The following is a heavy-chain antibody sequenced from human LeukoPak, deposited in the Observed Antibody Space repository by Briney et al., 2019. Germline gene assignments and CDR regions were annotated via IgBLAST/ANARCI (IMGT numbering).Heavy chain of an antibody. J-gene: IGHJ6*03. D-gene: IGHD3-10*01. V-gene: IGHV3-21*01. CDR1: GFTFSSYS. CDR2: ISSSSSNK. CDR3: AKDGLLWFGDILYYYYYYMDV. Sequence: GGSLRLSCAASGFTFSSYSMNWVRQAPGKGLEWVSSISSSSSNKYYADSVKGRFTISRDNSKNTLYLQMNSLRAEDTAVYYCAKDGLLWFGDILYYYYYYMDVWGKGTTVTISS.